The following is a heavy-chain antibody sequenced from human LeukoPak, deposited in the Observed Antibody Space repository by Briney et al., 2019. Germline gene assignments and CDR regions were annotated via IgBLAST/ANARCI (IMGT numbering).Heavy chain of an antibody. Sequence: SETLSLTCTVSGGSISSYYWSWIRQPPGKGLEWIGYIYYSGSTNYNPSLKSRVTISVDTSKNQFSLKLSSVTAADTAVYYCARAQDYYDFWSALDYWGQGTLVTVSS. J-gene: IGHJ4*02. V-gene: IGHV4-59*01. CDR3: ARAQDYYDFWSALDY. CDR2: IYYSGST. CDR1: GGSISSYY. D-gene: IGHD3-3*01.